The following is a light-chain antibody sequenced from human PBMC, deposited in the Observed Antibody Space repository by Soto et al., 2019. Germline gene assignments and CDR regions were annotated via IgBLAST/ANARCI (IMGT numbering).Light chain of an antibody. J-gene: IGKJ1*01. CDR3: QQYGSSGT. V-gene: IGKV3-20*01. Sequence: EIGFTQSPGTLSLSPGEIATLSCMASQSVTSTYLAWYQQKPGQSPRLLIYDASSRATGIPDRFSGSGSGTDFTLTISRLEPEDFAVYYCQQYGSSGTFGQGTKVDIK. CDR1: QSVTSTY. CDR2: DAS.